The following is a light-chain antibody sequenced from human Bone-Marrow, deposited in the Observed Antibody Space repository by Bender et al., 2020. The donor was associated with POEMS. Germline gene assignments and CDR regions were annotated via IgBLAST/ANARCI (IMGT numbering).Light chain of an antibody. CDR2: HVD. Sequence: QSALTQPASVSGSPGQSITVSCTGTGSDIGGFDFVSWYQKNPGKAPKLMIFHVDKRPSGVPDRFSGSKSGNTASLTISGLQAEDEGDYYCCAYAGAYILLFGGGTKVTVL. J-gene: IGLJ2*01. CDR1: GSDIGGFDF. CDR3: CAYAGAYILL. V-gene: IGLV2-11*01.